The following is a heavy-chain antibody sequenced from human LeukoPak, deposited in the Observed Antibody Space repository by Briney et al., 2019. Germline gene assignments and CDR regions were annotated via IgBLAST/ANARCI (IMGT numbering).Heavy chain of an antibody. CDR3: ARDLCSSTSCPPPYYYYGMDV. Sequence: GGSLRLSCAASGFTFSSYWMSWVRQAPGKGLEWVANIKQDGSEKYYVDSVKGRFTTSRDNAKNSLYLQMNSLRAEDTAVYYCARDLCSSTSCPPPYYYYGMDVWGQGTTVTVSS. CDR2: IKQDGSEK. V-gene: IGHV3-7*01. J-gene: IGHJ6*02. D-gene: IGHD2-2*01. CDR1: GFTFSSYW.